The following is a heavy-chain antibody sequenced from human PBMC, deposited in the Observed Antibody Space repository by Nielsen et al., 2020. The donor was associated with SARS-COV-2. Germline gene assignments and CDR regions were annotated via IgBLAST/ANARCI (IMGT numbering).Heavy chain of an antibody. D-gene: IGHD3-10*02. CDR3: ARDMCY. CDR2: ISYDGSNK. J-gene: IGHJ4*02. Sequence: GESLKISCAASGFTFSSYAMHWVRQAPGKGLEWVAVISYDGSNKYYADSVKGRFTISRDNSKNTLYLQMNSLRAEDTAVYYCARDMCYWSQGTLVTVSS. CDR1: GFTFSSYA. V-gene: IGHV3-30-3*01.